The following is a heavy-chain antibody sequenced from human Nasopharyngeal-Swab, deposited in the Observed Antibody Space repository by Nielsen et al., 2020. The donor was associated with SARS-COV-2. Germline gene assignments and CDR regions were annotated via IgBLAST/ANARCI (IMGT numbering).Heavy chain of an antibody. CDR1: GASINSHF. Sequence: GSLRLSCTVSGASINSHFWSWIRQPPGKGLDWIGYISYGGSTNYNPSLRSRVTISVDTSKSQFSLNLTSVTAADTAVYYCARGLYDGSGLLDSWGHGTLVTVSS. D-gene: IGHD3-22*01. CDR3: ARGLYDGSGLLDS. V-gene: IGHV4-59*11. J-gene: IGHJ5*01. CDR2: ISYGGST.